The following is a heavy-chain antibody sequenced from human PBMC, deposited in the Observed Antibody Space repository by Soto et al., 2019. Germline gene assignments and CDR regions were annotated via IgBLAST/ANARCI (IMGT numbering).Heavy chain of an antibody. CDR3: AREEYSGSFY. D-gene: IGHD1-26*01. V-gene: IGHV4-59*01. J-gene: IGHJ4*02. CDR2: IYYSGST. Sequence: SETLSLTCTVSGGSISSYYWSWIRQPPGKGLEWIGYIYYSGSTNYNPSLKSRVTISVDTSKNQFSLKLSSVTAADTAVYYCAREEYSGSFYWGQGTLVTVSS. CDR1: GGSISSYY.